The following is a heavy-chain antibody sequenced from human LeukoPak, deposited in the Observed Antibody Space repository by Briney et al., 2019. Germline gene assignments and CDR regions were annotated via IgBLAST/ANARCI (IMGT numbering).Heavy chain of an antibody. V-gene: IGHV3-33*01. CDR1: GFTFGNYG. CDR2: IWYNGSQK. J-gene: IGHJ5*02. Sequence: GGSLRLSCAASGFTFGNYGMHWVRQAPGKGLEWVAVIWYNGSQKYYADSVKGRFTISRDNSKNTLYLQMNSLRAEDTAVYYCARPYCSSSNCPGWFDPWGQGTLVTVSP. CDR3: ARPYCSSSNCPGWFDP. D-gene: IGHD2-2*01.